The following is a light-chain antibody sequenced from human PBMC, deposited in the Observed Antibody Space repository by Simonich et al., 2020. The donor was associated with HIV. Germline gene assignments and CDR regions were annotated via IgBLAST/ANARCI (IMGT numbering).Light chain of an antibody. V-gene: IGLV1-40*01. CDR1: SSNIGAGYD. Sequence: QSVLTQPPSVSGAPGQRVTISCTGSSSNIGAGYDVHWYQQLPGTAPKLLIYGNSSRPSGVPDRFSGSSSGTAGTLTISGVQAEDEADYYCQSADSSATVLFGEGTKLTVL. J-gene: IGLJ2*01. CDR3: QSADSSATVL. CDR2: GNS.